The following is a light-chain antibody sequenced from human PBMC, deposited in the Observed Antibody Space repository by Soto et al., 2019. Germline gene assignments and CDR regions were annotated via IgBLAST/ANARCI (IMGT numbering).Light chain of an antibody. CDR1: QGISSY. J-gene: IGKJ2*01. CDR3: QQYYSYPYT. CDR2: AAS. Sequence: TQSPSSFSASTGDRVTITCRASQGISSYLAWYQQKPGKAPKLLIYAASTLQSGVPSRFSGSGSGTDFTLTISCLQSEDFATYYCQQYYSYPYTFGQGTKREIK. V-gene: IGKV1-8*01.